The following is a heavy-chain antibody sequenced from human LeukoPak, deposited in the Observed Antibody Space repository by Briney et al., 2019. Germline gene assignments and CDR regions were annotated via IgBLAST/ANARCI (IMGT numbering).Heavy chain of an antibody. CDR2: INPNSGGT. D-gene: IGHD6-13*01. V-gene: IGHV1-2*02. Sequence: ASVKVSCKASGYTFTGYYMHWVRQAPGQGLEWMGWINPNSGGTNYAQKFQGRVTMTRDTSISTAYLQWSSLKASDTAMYYCAKSNTGYSTVDYWGQGTLVTVSS. J-gene: IGHJ4*02. CDR3: AKSNTGYSTVDY. CDR1: GYTFTGYY.